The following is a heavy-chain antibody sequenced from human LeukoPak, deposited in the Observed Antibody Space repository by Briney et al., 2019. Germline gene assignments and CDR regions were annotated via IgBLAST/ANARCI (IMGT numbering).Heavy chain of an antibody. CDR3: ARGRRPLEYYDILTGYYKGIYFDY. J-gene: IGHJ4*02. V-gene: IGHV4-34*01. D-gene: IGHD3-9*01. CDR2: INHSGST. CDR1: GXSFSGYY. Sequence: SETLSLTCAVYGXSFSGYYWSWIRQPPGKGLEWIGEINHSGSTNYNPSLKSRVTISVDTSKNQFSLKLSSVTAADTAVYYCARGRRPLEYYDILTGYYKGIYFDYWGQGTLVTVSS.